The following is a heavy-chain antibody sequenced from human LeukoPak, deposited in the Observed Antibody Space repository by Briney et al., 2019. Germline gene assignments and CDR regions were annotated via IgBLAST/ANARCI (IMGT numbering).Heavy chain of an antibody. CDR3: ARVSRLGPFDY. J-gene: IGHJ4*02. CDR1: GGSISSSSYY. CDR2: IKQDGSEK. D-gene: IGHD4-11*01. V-gene: IGHV3-7*01. Sequence: PSETLSLTCTVSGGSISSSSYYWGWIRQPPGKGLEWVANIKQDGSEKYYVDSVKGRFTISRDNAKNSLYLQMNSLRAEDTAVYYCARVSRLGPFDYWGQGTLVTVSS.